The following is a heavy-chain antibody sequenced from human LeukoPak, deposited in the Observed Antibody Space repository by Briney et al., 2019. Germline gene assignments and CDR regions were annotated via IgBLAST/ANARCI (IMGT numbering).Heavy chain of an antibody. J-gene: IGHJ3*02. CDR1: SSGDYY. CDR2: IRGKASGATT. V-gene: IGHV3-49*03. D-gene: IGHD4-17*01. CDR3: SRDKYGDYITAFDI. Sequence: SSGDYYWSWFRQAPGKGLEWVGFIRGKASGATTEYAASVKGRFSISRDESKTIAYLQMNSLKPEDTAVYYCSRDKYGDYITAFDIWGQGTMVTVSS.